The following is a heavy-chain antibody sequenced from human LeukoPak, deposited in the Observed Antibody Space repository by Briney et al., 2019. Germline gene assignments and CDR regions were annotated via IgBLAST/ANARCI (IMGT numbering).Heavy chain of an antibody. D-gene: IGHD3-22*01. V-gene: IGHV3-30*18. CDR2: ISYDGSNK. Sequence: GRSLRLSCAASGFTFSSYGMHWVRQAPGKGLEWVAVISYDGSNKYYADSVKGRFTISRDNSKNTLYLQMNSLRAEDTAVYYCAKPLRPTMIVVLDAFDIWGPGDPGHRLL. CDR3: AKPLRPTMIVVLDAFDI. J-gene: IGHJ3*02. CDR1: GFTFSSYG.